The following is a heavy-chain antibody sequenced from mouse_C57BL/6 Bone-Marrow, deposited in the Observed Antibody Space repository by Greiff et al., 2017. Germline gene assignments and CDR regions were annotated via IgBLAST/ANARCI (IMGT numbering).Heavy chain of an antibody. V-gene: IGHV1-52*01. CDR1: GYTFTSYW. CDR3: ARDDSAWFAY. J-gene: IGHJ3*01. D-gene: IGHD2-12*01. CDR2: IDPSDSET. Sequence: VQLQESGAELVRPGSSVKLSCKASGYTFTSYWMHWVKQRPIQGLEWIGNIDPSDSETHYNQKFKDKATLTVDKSSSTAYMQLSSLTSEDSAVYYCARDDSAWFAYWGQGTLVTVSA.